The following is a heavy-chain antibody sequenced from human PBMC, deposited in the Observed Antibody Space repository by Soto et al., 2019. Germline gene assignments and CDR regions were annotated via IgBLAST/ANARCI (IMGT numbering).Heavy chain of an antibody. J-gene: IGHJ6*02. CDR2: IYYSGST. Sequence: SETLSLTCTVSGGSISSGDYYWSWIRQPPGKGLEWIGYIYYSGSTYYNPSLKSRVTISVDTSKNQFSLKLSSVTAADTAVYYCARCLRSYYYGMDVWGQGTTVTVSS. V-gene: IGHV4-30-4*01. CDR3: ARCLRSYYYGMDV. CDR1: GGSISSGDYY.